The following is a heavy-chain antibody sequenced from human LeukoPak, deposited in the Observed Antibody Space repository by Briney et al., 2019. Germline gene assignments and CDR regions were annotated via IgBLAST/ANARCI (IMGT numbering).Heavy chain of an antibody. CDR1: GFTFSSYG. D-gene: IGHD5-18*01. Sequence: GGFLRLSCAASGFTFSSYGMHWVRQAPGKGLEWVAVISYDGSNKYYADSVKGRFTISRDNSKNTLYLQMNSLRAEDTAVYYCAKASSGYSYGRNWFDPWGQGTLVTVSS. V-gene: IGHV3-30*18. J-gene: IGHJ5*02. CDR2: ISYDGSNK. CDR3: AKASSGYSYGRNWFDP.